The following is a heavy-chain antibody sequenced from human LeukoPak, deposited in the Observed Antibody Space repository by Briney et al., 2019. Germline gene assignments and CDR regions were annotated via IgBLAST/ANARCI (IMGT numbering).Heavy chain of an antibody. CDR1: GFTFSSYS. Sequence: GGSLRLSCAASGFTFSSYSMNWVRQAPGKGLEWVSSISSSSSYIYYADSVKGRFTISRDNAKNSLYLQMNSLRAEDTAVYYCARDGVWNGVTYYYYGMDVWGQGTTVTVSS. D-gene: IGHD3-3*01. CDR2: ISSSSSYI. V-gene: IGHV3-21*01. J-gene: IGHJ6*02. CDR3: ARDGVWNGVTYYYYGMDV.